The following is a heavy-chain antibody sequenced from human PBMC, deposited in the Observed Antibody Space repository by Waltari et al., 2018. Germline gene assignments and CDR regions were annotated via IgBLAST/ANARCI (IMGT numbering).Heavy chain of an antibody. Sequence: EVQLLESGGGLVQPGGSLRLSCAASGFTFSSYAMSWVRQAPGKGLGWVSAISGSGGSTYYADSVKGRFTISRDNSKNTLYLQMNSLRAEDTAVYYCAKDKAYAYDFWSGYSYGMDVWGQGTTVTVSS. CDR1: GFTFSSYA. CDR3: AKDKAYAYDFWSGYSYGMDV. D-gene: IGHD3-3*01. J-gene: IGHJ6*02. V-gene: IGHV3-23*01. CDR2: ISGSGGST.